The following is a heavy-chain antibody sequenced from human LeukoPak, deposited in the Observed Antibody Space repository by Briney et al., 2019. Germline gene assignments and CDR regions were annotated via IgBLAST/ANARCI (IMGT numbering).Heavy chain of an antibody. CDR2: LSYDGRNK. CDR3: ARDFYEAFWFDP. V-gene: IGHV3-30*04. Sequence: PGGSLRLSCVASGFTFSSENMHWVRQAPGKGLEWVSVLSYDGRNKYYADSVKGRFTISRDNSRSTVYLQMNSLRSEDTAVYYCARDFYEAFWFDPWGPGTLVTVSS. CDR1: GFTFSSEN. J-gene: IGHJ5*02. D-gene: IGHD3-3*01.